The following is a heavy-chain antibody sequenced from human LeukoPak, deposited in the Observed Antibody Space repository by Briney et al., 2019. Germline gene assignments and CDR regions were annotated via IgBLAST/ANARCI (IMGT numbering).Heavy chain of an antibody. D-gene: IGHD3-3*01. CDR1: GFTFSSYG. CDR3: AKESLRFSDPPFDP. Sequence: PGGSLRLSCAASGFTFSSYGMHWVRQAPGKGLEWVAFIRYDGSNKYYADSVKGRFTISRDNSKNTLYLQMNSLRAEDTAVYYCAKESLRFSDPPFDPWGQGTLVTVSS. CDR2: IRYDGSNK. V-gene: IGHV3-30*02. J-gene: IGHJ5*02.